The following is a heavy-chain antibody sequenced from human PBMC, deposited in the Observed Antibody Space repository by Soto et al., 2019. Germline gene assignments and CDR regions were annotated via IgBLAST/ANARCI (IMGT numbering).Heavy chain of an antibody. D-gene: IGHD3-10*01. CDR1: GGSSSGDC. CDR3: ARGVLLWFGEFGYYYYGMDV. V-gene: IGHV4-34*01. J-gene: IGHJ6*02. Sequence: SETLCLRCAGYGGSSSGDCWSGIRHPPGKGLEWIGEINHSGSTNYNPSLKSRVTISVDTSKNQFSLKLSSVTAADTAVYYCARGVLLWFGEFGYYYYGMDVWGQGTTVT. CDR2: INHSGST.